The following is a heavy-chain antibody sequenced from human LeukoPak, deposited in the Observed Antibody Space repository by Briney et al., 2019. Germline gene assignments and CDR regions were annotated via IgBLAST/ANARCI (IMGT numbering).Heavy chain of an antibody. J-gene: IGHJ5*02. CDR2: IYYSGST. V-gene: IGHV4-39*01. CDR1: GGSISSSSYY. CDR3: ASQIIRKGRTPRIPAPNWFDP. Sequence: PSETLSLTCTVSGGSISSSSYYWGWIRQPPGKGLEWIGSIYYSGSTYYNPSLKSRVTISVDTSKNQFSLKLSSVTAADTAVYYCASQIIRKGRTPRIPAPNWFDPWGQGTLVTVSS. D-gene: IGHD2-2*01.